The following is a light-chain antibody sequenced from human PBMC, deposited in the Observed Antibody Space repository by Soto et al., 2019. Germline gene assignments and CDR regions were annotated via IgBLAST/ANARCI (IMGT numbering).Light chain of an antibody. CDR2: DVT. Sequence: QSALTQPASVSGSPGQLITISCIGTSRDIGGYNHVSWYQLHPGKAPKLMLYDVTNRPSGVSSRFSCSNSVNTSSLTISGLQPEEEASYYRCSYTSGFIWVFGGGPKVTVL. V-gene: IGLV2-14*03. J-gene: IGLJ3*02. CDR1: SRDIGGYNH. CDR3: CSYTSGFIWV.